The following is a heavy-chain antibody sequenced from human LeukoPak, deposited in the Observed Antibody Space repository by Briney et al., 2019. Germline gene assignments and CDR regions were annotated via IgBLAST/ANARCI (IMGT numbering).Heavy chain of an antibody. CDR1: GYTLTELS. D-gene: IGHD6-13*01. CDR3: ARGHSSSWYSSMLPYPRLPTDY. J-gene: IGHJ4*02. Sequence: ASVKVSCKVSGYTLTELSMHWVRQAPGKGLEWMGWMNPNSGNTGYAQKFQGRVTITRNTSISTAYMELCSLRSEDTAVYYCARGHSSSWYSSMLPYPRLPTDYWGQGTLVTVSS. CDR2: MNPNSGNT. V-gene: IGHV1-8*03.